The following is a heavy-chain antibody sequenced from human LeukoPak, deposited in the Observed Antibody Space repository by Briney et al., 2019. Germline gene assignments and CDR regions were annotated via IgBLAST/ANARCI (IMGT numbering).Heavy chain of an antibody. CDR3: ARDPLGYCSGGSCSPSDY. J-gene: IGHJ4*02. CDR2: IGSARDT. CDR1: GFTFSSYD. D-gene: IGHD2-15*01. V-gene: IGHV3-13*01. Sequence: GGSLRLSCAASGFTFSSYDMHWVRQATGKGLEWVSTIGSARDTYYPGSVKGRFTISRENAKNTLYLQMNSLRAEDTAVYYCARDPLGYCSGGSCSPSDYWGQGTLVTVSS.